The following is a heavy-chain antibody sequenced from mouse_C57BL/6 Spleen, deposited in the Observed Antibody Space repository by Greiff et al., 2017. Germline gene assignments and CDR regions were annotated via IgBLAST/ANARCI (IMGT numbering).Heavy chain of an antibody. D-gene: IGHD1-1*01. CDR3: ARGRDYGSHWYFDV. J-gene: IGHJ1*03. Sequence: VQLKQSGPELVKPGASVKISCKASGYSFTDYNMNWVKQSNGKSLEWIGVINPNYGTTSYNQKFKGKATLTVDQSSSTAYMQLNSLTSEDSAVYYCARGRDYGSHWYFDVWGTGTTVTVSS. V-gene: IGHV1-39*01. CDR1: GYSFTDYN. CDR2: INPNYGTT.